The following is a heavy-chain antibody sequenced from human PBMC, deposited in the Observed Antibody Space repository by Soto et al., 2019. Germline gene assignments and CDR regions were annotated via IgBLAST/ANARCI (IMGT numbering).Heavy chain of an antibody. D-gene: IGHD5-18*01. CDR1: GGSISSYY. Sequence: PSEHLSLTCTVSGGSISSYYWSWIRQPPGKGLEWIGYISYSGSTNYNPSLKSRVTISVDTSKNQFSLNLSSVTAADTAVDYCARLYLGTGYDWGQGALVTVAS. V-gene: IGHV4-59*01. CDR2: ISYSGST. J-gene: IGHJ4*02. CDR3: ARLYLGTGYD.